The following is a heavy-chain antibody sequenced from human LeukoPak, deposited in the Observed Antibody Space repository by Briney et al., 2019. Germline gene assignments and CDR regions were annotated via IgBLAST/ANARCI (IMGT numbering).Heavy chain of an antibody. D-gene: IGHD2-15*01. CDR1: GYSFTNYW. CDR2: IYPGDSDT. Sequence: GESLKISCNGSGYSFTNYWIGWVRQMPGKGLEWMGIIYPGDSDTRYSPSFQGQVTISADKSISTAYLQWSSLKASDTAMYYCARRYCSGGSCYFLDYWGQGTLVTVSS. J-gene: IGHJ4*02. V-gene: IGHV5-51*01. CDR3: ARRYCSGGSCYFLDY.